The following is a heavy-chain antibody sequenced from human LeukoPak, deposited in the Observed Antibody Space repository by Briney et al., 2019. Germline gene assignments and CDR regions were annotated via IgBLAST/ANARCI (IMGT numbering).Heavy chain of an antibody. Sequence: QPGGSLRLSCAASEFTFSSYAISWVRKAPGKGLEWVSAISGSGGRTYYADSVKGRFTISRDNSKNTLYLQMNSLRAEDTAVYYCAKRYCSSTSCYVDYWGQGTLVTVSS. J-gene: IGHJ4*02. CDR1: EFTFSSYA. D-gene: IGHD2-2*01. V-gene: IGHV3-23*01. CDR2: ISGSGGRT. CDR3: AKRYCSSTSCYVDY.